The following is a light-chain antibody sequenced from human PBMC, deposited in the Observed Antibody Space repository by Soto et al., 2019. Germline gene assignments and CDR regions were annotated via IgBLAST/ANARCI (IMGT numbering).Light chain of an antibody. CDR3: QHYVGSPWG. V-gene: IGKV3-20*01. J-gene: IGKJ1*01. CDR1: QSFNSDY. CDR2: AAS. Sequence: EIVLTQSPGTLSLSPGERATLSCRASQSFNSDYLAWFQKRRGQPPKLLIYAASRRAAGIPDRFSGSVSGTEFTLTISRLEPEDFAVYYCQHYVGSPWGFGQVTQVELK.